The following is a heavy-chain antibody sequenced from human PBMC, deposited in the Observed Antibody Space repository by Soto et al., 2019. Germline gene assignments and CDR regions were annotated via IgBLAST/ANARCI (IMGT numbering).Heavy chain of an antibody. Sequence: GGSLRLSCAASGFTFSNYYMSWIRQAPGKGLEWVSYISSSSSYTNYADSVKGRFTISRDNAKNSLYLQMNSLRAEDTAVYYCASRGQQLVFDYWGQGTLVTVSS. D-gene: IGHD6-13*01. CDR3: ASRGQQLVFDY. J-gene: IGHJ4*02. V-gene: IGHV3-11*06. CDR1: GFTFSNYY. CDR2: ISSSSSYT.